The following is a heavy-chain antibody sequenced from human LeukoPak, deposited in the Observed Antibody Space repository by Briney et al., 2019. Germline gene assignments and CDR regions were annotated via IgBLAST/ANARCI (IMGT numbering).Heavy chain of an antibody. CDR2: IYYSGST. Sequence: SETLSLTCTVSGGSLSSYYWSWIRQPPGKGLEWIGRIYYSGSTYYNPSLKSRVTISVDTSKNQFSLKLSSVTAADTAVYYCARTRATHVDTAMVAVDYWGQGTLVTVSS. CDR1: GGSLSSYY. CDR3: ARTRATHVDTAMVAVDY. V-gene: IGHV4-39*07. D-gene: IGHD5-18*01. J-gene: IGHJ4*02.